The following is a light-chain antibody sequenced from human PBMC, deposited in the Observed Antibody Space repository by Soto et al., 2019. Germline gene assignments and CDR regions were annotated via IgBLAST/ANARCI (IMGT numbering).Light chain of an antibody. CDR3: QVWDFVTDHAV. J-gene: IGLJ2*01. V-gene: IGLV3-21*02. Sequence: SYELTQPPSLSVAPGQTATITWGGDDIRTRSVHWYQQKPGQAPVLVVYDDSDSVIPERFSGSNSGNTATLTIGRAEAGDEADYYCQVWDFVTDHAVFGGGTKLTAL. CDR2: DDS. CDR1: DIRTRS.